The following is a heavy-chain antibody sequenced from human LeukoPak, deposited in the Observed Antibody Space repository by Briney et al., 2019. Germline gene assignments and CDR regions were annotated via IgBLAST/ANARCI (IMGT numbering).Heavy chain of an antibody. CDR1: GATLNIGHA. D-gene: IGHD5-12*01. Sequence: SVKVSCKAFGATLNIGHAFIWARQAPGQGLQWMGRIIPFLGEVNYAQNFQGRVSFTADKSTATMYMEMKSLRLDDTAIYYCSPCGHAYDWFGPWGQRTLVTVSS. V-gene: IGHV1-69*04. CDR2: IIPFLGEV. CDR3: SPCGHAYDWFGP. J-gene: IGHJ5*02.